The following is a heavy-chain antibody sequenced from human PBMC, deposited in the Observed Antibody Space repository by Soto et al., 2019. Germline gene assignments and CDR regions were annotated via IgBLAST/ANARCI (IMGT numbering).Heavy chain of an antibody. CDR3: ATDKTLASADTPIWP. J-gene: IGHJ5*02. V-gene: IGHV4-31*03. D-gene: IGHD2-15*01. Sequence: SETLSLTCTVSGGSISSGGYYWSWISPHPGKGLEWIGYIYYSGSTYYNPSLKSRVTISVDTSKNQFSLKLSSVTAADTAVYYFATDKTLASADTPIWPWGQGTLVTVS. CDR2: IYYSGST. CDR1: GGSISSGGYY.